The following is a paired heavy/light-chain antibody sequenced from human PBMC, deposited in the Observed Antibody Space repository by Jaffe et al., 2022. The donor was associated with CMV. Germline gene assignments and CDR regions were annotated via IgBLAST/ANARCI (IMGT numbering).Heavy chain of an antibody. CDR1: GFIFNDYD. CDR3: ARDPNWGSGY. Sequence: EVQLVESGGGLVKPGGSLRLSCATSGFIFNDYDMNWVRQAPGKGLEWVSSIDVSGRKIAYADSVRGRFTISRDNAQNSVSLQLNSLRVEDTGIYYCARDPNWGSGYWGQGTLVTVSS. CDR2: IDVSGRKI. V-gene: IGHV3-21*02. J-gene: IGHJ4*02. D-gene: IGHD7-27*01.
Light chain of an antibody. CDR2: QVS. Sequence: DVVMTQSPLSLSVTLGQPASISCRSSRSLVHSDGRTYLNWFQHRPGQSPRRLISQVSKRDSGVPDRFSGSGSGTDFTLRISRVETEDVGVYYCVQGTHWPPGFAFGPGTKVDIK. CDR3: VQGTHWPPGFA. V-gene: IGKV2-30*02. CDR1: RSLVHSDGRTY. J-gene: IGKJ3*01.